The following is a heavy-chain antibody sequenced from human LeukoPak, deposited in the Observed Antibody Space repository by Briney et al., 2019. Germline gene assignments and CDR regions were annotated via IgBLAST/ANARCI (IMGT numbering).Heavy chain of an antibody. J-gene: IGHJ6*02. V-gene: IGHV1-2*02. D-gene: IGHD1-1*01. CDR3: ARGMYNWNHGDYYYYYGMDV. Sequence: ASVKVSCKASGYTFTGYYMHWVRQAPGQGLEWMGWINPNSGGTNYAQKFQGRVTTTRDTSISTAYMELSRLRSDDTAVYYCARGMYNWNHGDYYYYYGMDVWGQGTTVTVSS. CDR1: GYTFTGYY. CDR2: INPNSGGT.